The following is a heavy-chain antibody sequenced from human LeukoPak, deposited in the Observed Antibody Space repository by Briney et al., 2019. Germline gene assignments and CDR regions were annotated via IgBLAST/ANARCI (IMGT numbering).Heavy chain of an antibody. CDR1: GVSISSNNW. D-gene: IGHD4-17*01. CDR2: IYHSGGT. Sequence: SETLSLTCAVSGVSISSNNWWSWVRQPPGKGLEWIGEIYHSGGTNRNPSLKSRVTISVDKSKNHFSLRLSSVTAADTAVYYCAGAPYGDYYFDYWGQGTLVTVSS. J-gene: IGHJ4*02. CDR3: AGAPYGDYYFDY. V-gene: IGHV4-4*02.